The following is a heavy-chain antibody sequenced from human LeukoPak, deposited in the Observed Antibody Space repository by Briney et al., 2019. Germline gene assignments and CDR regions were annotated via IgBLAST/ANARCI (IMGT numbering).Heavy chain of an antibody. D-gene: IGHD3-16*01. CDR1: GFTFGDYA. V-gene: IGHV3-49*03. J-gene: IGHJ4*02. CDR3: TRDPTYYDYVWGVIFDY. Sequence: PGRSLRLSCTASGFTFGDYAMSWFRQAPGKGLEWVGFIRSKAYGGTTEYAASVKGRFTISRDDSKSIAYLQMNSLKTEDTAVYYCTRDPTYYDYVWGVIFDYWGQGPLVTVSS. CDR2: IRSKAYGGTT.